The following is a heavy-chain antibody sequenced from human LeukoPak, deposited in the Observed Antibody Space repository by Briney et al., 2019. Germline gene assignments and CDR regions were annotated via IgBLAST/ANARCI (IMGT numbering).Heavy chain of an antibody. J-gene: IGHJ3*02. Sequence: SVKVSCKASGRTCSRYAIPWVRPAPGQGLEWMGRIMPILGIANYGQKFQGRVTIIADKSTNTAYMELSSLRSEDTAVYYCARDLYSGHEGNAFDIWGQGTMVTVSS. V-gene: IGHV1-69*04. CDR3: ARDLYSGHEGNAFDI. CDR1: GRTCSRYA. CDR2: IMPILGIA. D-gene: IGHD5-12*01.